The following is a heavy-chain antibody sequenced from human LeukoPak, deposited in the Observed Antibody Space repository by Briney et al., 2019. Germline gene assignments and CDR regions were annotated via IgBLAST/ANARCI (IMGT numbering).Heavy chain of an antibody. CDR1: GGTFSSYA. CDR2: IIPIFGTA. J-gene: IGHJ4*02. V-gene: IGHV1-69*06. D-gene: IGHD6-13*01. Sequence: ASVKVSCKASGGTFSSYAISWVRQAPGQGLEWMGGIIPIFGTANYAQKFQGRVTITADKSTSTAYMELSSLRSEDTAVYYCARGKYSSSLLDYWGQGTLVTVSS. CDR3: ARGKYSSSLLDY.